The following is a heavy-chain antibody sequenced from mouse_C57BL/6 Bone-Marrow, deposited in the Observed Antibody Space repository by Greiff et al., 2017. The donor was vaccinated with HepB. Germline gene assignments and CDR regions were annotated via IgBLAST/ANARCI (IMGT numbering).Heavy chain of an antibody. J-gene: IGHJ3*01. Sequence: EVQLQQSGPELVKPGASVKIPCKASGYTFTDYNMDWVKQSHGKSLEWIGDINPNNGGTIYNQKFKGKATLTVDNASSTAYMELRSLTSEDTAVYYCARWGGGAWFAYWGQGTLVTVSA. D-gene: IGHD1-1*02. CDR3: ARWGGGAWFAY. CDR1: GYTFTDYN. V-gene: IGHV1-18*01. CDR2: INPNNGGT.